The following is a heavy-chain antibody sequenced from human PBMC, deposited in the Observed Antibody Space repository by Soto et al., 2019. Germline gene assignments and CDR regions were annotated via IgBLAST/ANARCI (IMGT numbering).Heavy chain of an antibody. J-gene: IGHJ6*02. CDR3: ARDRYYDFWSGSTYYYYGMDV. CDR2: ISAYNGNT. CDR1: GYTFTSYG. D-gene: IGHD3-3*01. V-gene: IGHV1-18*04. Sequence: EASVKVSCKASGYTFTSYGISWVRQAPGQGLEWMGWISAYNGNTNYAQKLQGRVTMTTDTSTSTACMELRSLRSDDTAVYYCARDRYYDFWSGSTYYYYGMDVWGQGTTVTVSS.